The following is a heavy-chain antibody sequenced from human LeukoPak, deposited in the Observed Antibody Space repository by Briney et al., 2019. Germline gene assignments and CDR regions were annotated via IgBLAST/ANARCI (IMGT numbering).Heavy chain of an antibody. J-gene: IGHJ4*02. CDR1: GGSISSYY. CDR3: ARTTKDILGGCYFDY. CDR2: IYYSGRT. V-gene: IGHV4-59*01. D-gene: IGHD2-15*01. Sequence: SETLSLTCTVSGGSISSYYWSWIRQPPGKGLEWIGYIYYSGRTNYNPSLKSRVTISVDTSKNQFSLKLSSVTAADTAVYYCARTTKDILGGCYFDYWGQGTLVTVSS.